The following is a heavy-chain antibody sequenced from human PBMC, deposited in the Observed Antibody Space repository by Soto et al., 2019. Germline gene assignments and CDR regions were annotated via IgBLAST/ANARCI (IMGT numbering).Heavy chain of an antibody. V-gene: IGHV1-46*03. D-gene: IGHD3-10*01. CDR2: INPSTSTT. CDR3: AREAEEYSGSDY. J-gene: IGHJ4*02. CDR1: GFPFTRYH. Sequence: ASVKVSCKASGFPFTRYHMHWVRQAPGQGLEWLGVINPSTSTTYAQKFQGRVTMTRDTSTSTVYMELSSLRSDDTAVYYCAREAEEYSGSDYWGPGSLVTVSS.